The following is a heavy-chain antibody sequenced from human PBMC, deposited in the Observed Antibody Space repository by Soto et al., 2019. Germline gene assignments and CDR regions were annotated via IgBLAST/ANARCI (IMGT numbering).Heavy chain of an antibody. CDR1: GYSFTSYW. D-gene: IGHD3-22*01. V-gene: IGHV5-51*01. J-gene: IGHJ6*02. CDR3: ARRGCPPWDYYGMDV. CDR2: IYPGDSDT. Sequence: GESLKISCKGSGYSFTSYWTGWVRQMPGKGLEWMGIIYPGDSDTRYSPSFQGQVTISADKSISTAYLQWSSLKASATAMYYCARRGCPPWDYYGMDVWGQGTTVTVSS.